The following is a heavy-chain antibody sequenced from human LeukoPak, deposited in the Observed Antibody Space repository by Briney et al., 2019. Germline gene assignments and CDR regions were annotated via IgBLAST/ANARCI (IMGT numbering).Heavy chain of an antibody. Sequence: GGSLRLSCAASGFTVSSNYMSWVRQAPGKGLEWVSVIYSGGSTYYVDSVKGRFTISRDNSKNTLYLQMNSLRAEDTAVYYCARNRRPWAYAFDYWGQGTLVTVSS. CDR3: ARNRRPWAYAFDY. V-gene: IGHV3-53*01. CDR2: IYSGGST. D-gene: IGHD1-14*01. CDR1: GFTVSSNY. J-gene: IGHJ4*02.